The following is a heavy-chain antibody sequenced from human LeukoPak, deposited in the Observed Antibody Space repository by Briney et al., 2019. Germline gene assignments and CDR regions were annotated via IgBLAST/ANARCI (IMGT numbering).Heavy chain of an antibody. J-gene: IGHJ4*02. D-gene: IGHD1-20*01. V-gene: IGHV3-48*03. CDR1: GFSFSSYE. CDR3: ARDLGPLTGNTFDY. Sequence: GGSLRLSCAASGFSFSSYEMNWVRQAPGKGLEWVSYISSSGSIIYSADSVKGRFTISRDNAKNSLYLQMNSLRAEDTAVYYCARDLGPLTGNTFDYWGQGTLVTVSS. CDR2: ISSSGSII.